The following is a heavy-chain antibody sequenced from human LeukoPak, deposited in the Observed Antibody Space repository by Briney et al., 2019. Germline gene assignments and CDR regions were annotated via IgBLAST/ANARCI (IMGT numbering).Heavy chain of an antibody. CDR3: ARPNGGRLWAWYFDY. J-gene: IGHJ4*02. V-gene: IGHV5-51*01. D-gene: IGHD7-27*01. CDR2: IYPGDSDT. Sequence: GESLKISCKASGYSSATYWIGWVRQTPGKGLEWMGLIYPGDSDTRYSPSFQGQVTISADKSISSTSLQWRSLKASDTAMYYYARPNGGRLWAWYFDYWGQGTPVTVSS. CDR1: GYSSATYW.